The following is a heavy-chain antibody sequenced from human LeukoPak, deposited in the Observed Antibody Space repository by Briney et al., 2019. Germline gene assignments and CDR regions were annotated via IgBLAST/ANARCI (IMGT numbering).Heavy chain of an antibody. D-gene: IGHD3/OR15-3a*01. J-gene: IGHJ4*02. CDR3: ESGMDWSSLFDY. CDR2: IKQDGREN. V-gene: IGHV3-7*01. CDR1: GFTFSNYW. Sequence: GGSLRLSCAASGFTFSNYWMNWVRRAPGKGLEWVANIKQDGRENYYVDSVKGRFAISRDNAKNSLYLQMNSLRVEDTAVYYCESGMDWSSLFDYWGQGNLVTVSS.